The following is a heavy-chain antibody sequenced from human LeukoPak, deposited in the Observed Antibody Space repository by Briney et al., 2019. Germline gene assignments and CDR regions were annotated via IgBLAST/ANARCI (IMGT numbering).Heavy chain of an antibody. CDR1: GFTFSSSA. D-gene: IGHD3-3*01. V-gene: IGHV3-23*01. CDR3: AKDLEGFWSGYSHF. Sequence: PGGSLRLSCAASGFTFSSSAMSWVRQAPGKGLEWVSAISGSGGSTYYADSVKGRFTISRDNSKNTLYLQMNSLRAEDTAVYYCAKDLEGFWSGYSHFGGQGTLVTVSS. CDR2: ISGSGGST. J-gene: IGHJ4*02.